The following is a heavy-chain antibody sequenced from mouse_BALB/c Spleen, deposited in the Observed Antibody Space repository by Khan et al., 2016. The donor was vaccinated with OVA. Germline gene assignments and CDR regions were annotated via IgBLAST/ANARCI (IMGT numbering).Heavy chain of an antibody. CDR3: ANHGSSSAWLTY. Sequence: LQESGAELAKPGASVKMSCKASGYTFTSYWMHWVKQRPGQGLEWIGYINPSTGYTEYNQRFKDKATLTADKSSSTAYMQLSSLTSEESAVYYWANHGSSSAWLTYWGQGTLVTVSA. D-gene: IGHD1-1*01. V-gene: IGHV1-7*01. CDR2: INPSTGYT. J-gene: IGHJ3*01. CDR1: GYTFTSYW.